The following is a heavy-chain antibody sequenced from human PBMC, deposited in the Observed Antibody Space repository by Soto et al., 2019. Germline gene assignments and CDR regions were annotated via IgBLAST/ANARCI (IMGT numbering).Heavy chain of an antibody. CDR3: AKVPAYDYVWGTYYYFDY. J-gene: IGHJ4*02. D-gene: IGHD3-16*01. CDR2: ISGGGSST. V-gene: IGHV3-23*01. Sequence: LRLSCAASGFTFSNSAMSWVRQAPGKGLEWVSSISGGGSSTYYADSVKGRFTISRDNSKNTLYLQMNSLRAEDTAVYYCAKVPAYDYVWGTYYYFDYWGLGALVTVSS. CDR1: GFTFSNSA.